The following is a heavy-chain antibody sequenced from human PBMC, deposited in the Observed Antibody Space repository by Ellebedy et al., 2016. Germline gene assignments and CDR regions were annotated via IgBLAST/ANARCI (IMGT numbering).Heavy chain of an antibody. J-gene: IGHJ4*02. CDR2: ISGGGDAT. Sequence: GGSLRLXXVASGLSFGNFFMSWVRQAPGGGLEWVSTISGGGDATVYADSVKGRFTISRDNSRNTLYLQMNSLRAEDTAMYYCYYGHYSGSWGQGTLVTVSS. V-gene: IGHV3-23*01. CDR3: YYGHYSGS. CDR1: GLSFGNFF. D-gene: IGHD4-17*01.